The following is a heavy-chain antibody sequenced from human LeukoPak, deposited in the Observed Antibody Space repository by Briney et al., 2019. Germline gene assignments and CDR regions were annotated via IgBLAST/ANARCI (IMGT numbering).Heavy chain of an antibody. J-gene: IGHJ4*02. CDR2: INHSGST. D-gene: IGHD7-27*01. CDR3: ARALGRPRDY. Sequence: PSETLSLTCAVYGGSFSGYYWSWIRQPPGQGLEWIGEINHSGSTNYNPSLKSRVTISVDTSKNLFSLKLSSVTAADTAVYYCARALGRPRDYWGQGTLVTVSS. CDR1: GGSFSGYY. V-gene: IGHV4-34*01.